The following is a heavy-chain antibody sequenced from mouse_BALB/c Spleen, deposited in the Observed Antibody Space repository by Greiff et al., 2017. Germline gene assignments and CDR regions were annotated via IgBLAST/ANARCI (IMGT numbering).Heavy chain of an antibody. Sequence: DVKLQESGPSLVKPSQTLSLTCSVTGDSITSGYWNWIRKFPGNKLEYMGYISYSGSTYYNPSLKSRISITRDTSKNQYYLQLNSVTTEDTATYYCARGGLRRGDAMDYWGQGTSVTVSS. CDR1: GDSITSGY. V-gene: IGHV3-8*02. D-gene: IGHD2-4*01. CDR3: ARGGLRRGDAMDY. CDR2: ISYSGST. J-gene: IGHJ4*01.